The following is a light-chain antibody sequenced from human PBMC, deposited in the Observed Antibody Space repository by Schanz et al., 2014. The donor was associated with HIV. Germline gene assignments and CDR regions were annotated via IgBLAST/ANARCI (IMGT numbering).Light chain of an antibody. V-gene: IGKV3-20*01. J-gene: IGKJ1*01. CDR1: QSVKSNF. CDR2: GAS. Sequence: EIVLTQSPGTLSLSPGERGTLSCRASQSVKSNFIGWYQQKPGQAPRLLIYGASSRAIGIPDRFSGSGSGTDFTLTISRLEPEDFAVYYCQQYGSSPWTFGQGTKVEIK. CDR3: QQYGSSPWT.